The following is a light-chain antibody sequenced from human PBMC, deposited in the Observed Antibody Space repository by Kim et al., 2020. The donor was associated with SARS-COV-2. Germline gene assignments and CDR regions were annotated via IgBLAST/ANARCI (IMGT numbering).Light chain of an antibody. Sequence: GQLVTITCSGSGTSIGSHSVNGYQHLPGAAPKVVIYSNNQRPSGVTDRFSGSKSGTSASLAIGGLQSEDEADYYCVAWDDSLHGWIFGGGTKVTVL. CDR3: VAWDDSLHGWI. CDR1: GTSIGSHS. V-gene: IGLV1-44*01. J-gene: IGLJ2*01. CDR2: SNN.